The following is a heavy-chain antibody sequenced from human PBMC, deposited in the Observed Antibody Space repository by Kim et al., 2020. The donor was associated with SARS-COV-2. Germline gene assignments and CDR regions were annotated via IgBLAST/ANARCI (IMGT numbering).Heavy chain of an antibody. CDR2: INHSGST. D-gene: IGHD6-13*01. Sequence: SETLSLTCAVYGGSFSGYYWSRIRQPPGKGLEWIGEINHSGSTNYNPSLKSRVTISVDTSKNQFSLKLSSVTAADTAVYYCARGRSSSSWVYYYYGMDVWGQGTTVTVSS. J-gene: IGHJ6*02. V-gene: IGHV4-34*01. CDR3: ARGRSSSSWVYYYYGMDV. CDR1: GGSFSGYY.